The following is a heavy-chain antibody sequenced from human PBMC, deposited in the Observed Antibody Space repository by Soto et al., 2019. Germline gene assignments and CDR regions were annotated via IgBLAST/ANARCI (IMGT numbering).Heavy chain of an antibody. V-gene: IGHV4-39*01. CDR2: VYYTGNT. D-gene: IGHD2-2*01. J-gene: IGHJ4*02. CDR1: GASISSGSYH. CDR3: ARQPAGTEY. Sequence: SETLSLTCTVSGASISSGSYHWGWIRQPPGKGLEWIGTVYYTGNTYFNPSLKSRVTISMDTSKNQFSLKLTSVTAADTAVYYCARQPAGTEYWGQGTLVSVSS.